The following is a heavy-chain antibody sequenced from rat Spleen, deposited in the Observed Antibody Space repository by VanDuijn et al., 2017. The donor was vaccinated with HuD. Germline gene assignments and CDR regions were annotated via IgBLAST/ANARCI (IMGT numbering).Heavy chain of an antibody. CDR3: ARYYYGYGYFDF. Sequence: EVQLVESGGGLVQPGRSLKLSCAASGFIFSNFDMAWVRQAPTKGLEWVATIIYDGSSTYYRDSVKGRFTISRDNAKSTLYLQMDSLRSEDTATYYCARYYYGYGYFDFWGPGTMVTVSS. V-gene: IGHV5-29*01. J-gene: IGHJ1*01. D-gene: IGHD1-1*01. CDR1: GFIFSNFD. CDR2: IIYDGSST.